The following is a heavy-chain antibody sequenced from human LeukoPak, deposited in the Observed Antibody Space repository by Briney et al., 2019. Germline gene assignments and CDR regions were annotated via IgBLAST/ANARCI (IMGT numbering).Heavy chain of an antibody. V-gene: IGHV3-33*06. D-gene: IGHD1-26*01. J-gene: IGHJ4*02. CDR2: IWSDGNNK. Sequence: GSLRLSCAASGFTLSRYGVHWVRQAPGKGLGWVADIWSDGNNKYYADSVKGRFTISRDNSKNTLYLQMSSLRAEDTAVYYCAKHGPVPGVGYFAFDYWGQGTLVAVSS. CDR1: GFTLSRYG. CDR3: AKHGPVPGVGYFAFDY.